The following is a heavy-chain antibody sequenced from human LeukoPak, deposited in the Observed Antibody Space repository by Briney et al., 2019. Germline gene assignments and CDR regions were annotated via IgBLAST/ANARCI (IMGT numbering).Heavy chain of an antibody. CDR3: ARVGDPYCGGDCYLDY. CDR2: ISSSSSYI. CDR1: GFTFSSYS. D-gene: IGHD2-21*02. Sequence: PGGSLRLSCAASGFTFSSYSMNWVRQAPGKGLEWVSSISSSSSYIYYADSVKGRFTISRDNAKNSLYLQMNSLRAEDTAVYYCARVGDPYCGGDCYLDYWGQGTLVTVSS. V-gene: IGHV3-21*01. J-gene: IGHJ4*02.